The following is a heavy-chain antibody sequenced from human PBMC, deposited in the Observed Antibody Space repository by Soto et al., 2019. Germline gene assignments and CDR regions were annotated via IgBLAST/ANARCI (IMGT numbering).Heavy chain of an antibody. CDR2: ISYSGTT. J-gene: IGHJ4*02. V-gene: IGHV4-39*01. D-gene: IGHD6-6*01. CDR3: ASSSPFHY. Sequence: SETRSLTCTVSGGSINTQDYYWGWVRQPPGKGLEWIASISYSGTTFFNPSLKSRVVKSIDTSRNQFSLKLTSVTAADTGVYYCASSSPFHYWGPGILVTVS. CDR1: GGSINTQDYY.